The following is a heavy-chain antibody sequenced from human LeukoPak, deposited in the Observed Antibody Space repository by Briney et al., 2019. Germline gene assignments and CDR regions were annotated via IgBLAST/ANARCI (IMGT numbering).Heavy chain of an antibody. V-gene: IGHV3-30*02. CDR1: GFTFSSYG. CDR2: IRYDGSNK. J-gene: IGHJ4*02. Sequence: GGSLRLSCAASGFTFSSYGMHWVRQAPGKGLEWVAFIRYDGSNKYYADSVKGRFTISRDNSKNTLYLQMNSLRAEDTAVYYCAKDPLFRFGGGDPYYFDYWGQGTLVTVSS. CDR3: AKDPLFRFGGGDPYYFDY. D-gene: IGHD2-21*02.